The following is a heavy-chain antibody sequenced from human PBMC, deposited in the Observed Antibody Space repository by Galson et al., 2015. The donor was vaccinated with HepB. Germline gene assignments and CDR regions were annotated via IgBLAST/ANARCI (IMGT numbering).Heavy chain of an antibody. J-gene: IGHJ6*02. D-gene: IGHD2-2*01. CDR3: VKELPVPAPNYYYGMDV. CDR2: ISAGGGST. Sequence: SLRLSCAASGLIFSSYAMSWVRQAPGKGLDWVSSISAGGGSTYYADSVKGRFTISRDNSKNTLYVQMDSLSPEDTAVYYCVKELPVPAPNYYYGMDVWSQGTTVSVSS. CDR1: GLIFSSYA. V-gene: IGHV3-23*01.